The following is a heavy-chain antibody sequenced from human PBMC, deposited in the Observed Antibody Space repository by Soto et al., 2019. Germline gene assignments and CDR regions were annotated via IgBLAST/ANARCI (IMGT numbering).Heavy chain of an antibody. D-gene: IGHD2-15*01. CDR2: ISDDGSNK. CDR3: AKDRWGTYCSGCSCYQDY. CDR1: GFTFSSYG. Sequence: QVQLVESGGGVVQPGRSLRLSCAASGFTFSSYGMHWVRQAPGKGLEWVAVISDDGSNKYYADSVKGRFTISRDNSKNTLYLQMNSLRAEDTAVYYCAKDRWGTYCSGCSCYQDYWGQGTLVTVSS. V-gene: IGHV3-30*18. J-gene: IGHJ4*02.